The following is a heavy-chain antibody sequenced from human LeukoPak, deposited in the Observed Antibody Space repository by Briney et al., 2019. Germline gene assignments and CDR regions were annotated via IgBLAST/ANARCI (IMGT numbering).Heavy chain of an antibody. CDR1: GFTFSSYA. D-gene: IGHD4-17*01. J-gene: IGHJ4*02. CDR3: AKENTNTPIRPGEATVTKGYFDY. CDR2: ISGSGGNT. Sequence: PGGSLRLSCAASGFTFSSYAMSWVRQAPGKGLEWVSVISGSGGNTYYADSVKGRFTISRDNSKNTLYLQMNSLRAEDTAVYYCAKENTNTPIRPGEATVTKGYFDYWGQGTLVTVSS. V-gene: IGHV3-23*01.